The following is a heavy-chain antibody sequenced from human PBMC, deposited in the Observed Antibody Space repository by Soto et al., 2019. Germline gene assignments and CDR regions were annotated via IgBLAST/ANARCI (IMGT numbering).Heavy chain of an antibody. CDR3: TRERSLVSFLFDY. CDR1: GFNFSNYA. D-gene: IGHD3-16*01. CDR2: ISGSGRGSRP. V-gene: IGHV3-23*01. Sequence: GGSLRLSCVESGFNFSNYAVAWVRQAPGKGLEWVSSISGSGRGSRPYYADSVQGRFTISRAHSKNIVSLQMDSLRVDDTAVYYRTRERSLVSFLFDYWGPGTLVTVAS. J-gene: IGHJ4*02.